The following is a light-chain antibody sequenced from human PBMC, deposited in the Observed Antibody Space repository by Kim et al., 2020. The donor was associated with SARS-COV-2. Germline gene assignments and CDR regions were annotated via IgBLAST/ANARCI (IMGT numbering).Light chain of an antibody. CDR3: KSRDSSGTQLV. CDR2: GRN. V-gene: IGLV3-19*01. Sequence: AWGQTVTITCQGDSHRNYSPTWYQQTQGQAPLLLIYGRNNRPSGIPDRFSGSKSGRSASLTITRAQAGDEADYYCKSRDSSGTQLVFGGGTQLTVL. J-gene: IGLJ3*02. CDR1: SHRNYS.